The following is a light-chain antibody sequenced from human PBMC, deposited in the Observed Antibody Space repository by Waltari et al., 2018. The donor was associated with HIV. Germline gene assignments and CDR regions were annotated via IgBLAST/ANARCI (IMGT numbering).Light chain of an antibody. Sequence: QSALTQPPSASGSPGQSVTISCTGTSNDVGAYDYVSWYQQHPGRAPKLLIYEVTKRPSGVPDRFSGSKSGNTASLTVSGLQAEDDGHYYCTSYVDNYQVFFGGGTRLTVL. J-gene: IGLJ2*01. V-gene: IGLV2-8*01. CDR3: TSYVDNYQVF. CDR2: EVT. CDR1: SNDVGAYDY.